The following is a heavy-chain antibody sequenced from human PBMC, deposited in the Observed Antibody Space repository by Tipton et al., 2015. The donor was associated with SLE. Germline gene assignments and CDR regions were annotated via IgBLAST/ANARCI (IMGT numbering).Heavy chain of an antibody. Sequence: TLSLTCTFSGGSISYYYWSWIPQPPGTRLEWFGYIHYSGSTNYNPPPKSRVTISVDTSKNQLSLTLSSVTAADTATYYCASGRVSGPVVVGVSPEYCYYMDVWGKGTTVTVSS. V-gene: IGHV4-59*12. CDR2: IHYSGST. J-gene: IGHJ6*03. CDR3: ASGRVSGPVVVGVSPEYCYYMDV. CDR1: GGSISYYY. D-gene: IGHD2-15*01.